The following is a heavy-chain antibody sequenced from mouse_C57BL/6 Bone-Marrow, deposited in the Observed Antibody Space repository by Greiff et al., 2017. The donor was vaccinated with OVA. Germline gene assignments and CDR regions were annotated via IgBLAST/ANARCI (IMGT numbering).Heavy chain of an antibody. CDR2: IHPNSGST. Sequence: VQLQQPGAELVKPGASVKLSCKASGYTFTSYWMHWVKQRPGQGLEWIGMIHPNSGSTNYNEKFKSKATLTVDTSSSTAYMQLSSLTSEDSAVYYCAILTGRFAYWGQGTLVTVSA. CDR1: GYTFTSYW. CDR3: AILTGRFAY. D-gene: IGHD4-1*01. J-gene: IGHJ3*01. V-gene: IGHV1-64*01.